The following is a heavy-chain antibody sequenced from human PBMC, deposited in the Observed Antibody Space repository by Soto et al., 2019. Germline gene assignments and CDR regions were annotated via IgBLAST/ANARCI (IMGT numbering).Heavy chain of an antibody. Sequence: ASVKVSCKVSGYTLTELSMHWVRQAPGKGLEWMGGFDPEDGETIYAQKFQGRVTMTEDTSTDTAYMELSSLRSEDTAVYHCATAGSYYLHYSYGMDVWGQGTTVTVSS. D-gene: IGHD3-10*01. CDR1: GYTLTELS. J-gene: IGHJ6*02. CDR2: FDPEDGET. CDR3: ATAGSYYLHYSYGMDV. V-gene: IGHV1-24*01.